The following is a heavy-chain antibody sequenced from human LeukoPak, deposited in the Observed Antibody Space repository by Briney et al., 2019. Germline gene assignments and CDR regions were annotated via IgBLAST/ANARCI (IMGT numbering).Heavy chain of an antibody. CDR1: GFTVSSNH. CDR3: AKDRTVVVNYAFDY. Sequence: TGGSLRLSCAASGFTVSSNHMSWVRQAPGKGLEWVSVFYSGGSTDYADSVKGRFTISRDNSKNTLYLQMNSLRAEDTAVYYCAKDRTVVVNYAFDYWGQGTLVTVSS. CDR2: FYSGGST. V-gene: IGHV3-66*02. J-gene: IGHJ4*02. D-gene: IGHD3-22*01.